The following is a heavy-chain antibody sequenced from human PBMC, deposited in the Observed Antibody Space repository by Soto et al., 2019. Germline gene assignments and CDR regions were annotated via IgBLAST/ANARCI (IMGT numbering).Heavy chain of an antibody. J-gene: IGHJ4*02. CDR3: AAGGYYFGTFDY. V-gene: IGHV4-59*01. CDR1: GGSISSYY. D-gene: IGHD3-10*01. CDR2: IYYSGST. Sequence: SLTCTVSGGSISSYYWSWIRQPPGKGLEWIGYIYYSGSTNYNPSLKSRVTISVDTSKNQFSLKLSSVTAADTAVYYCAAGGYYFGTFDYWGQGTLVRVCS.